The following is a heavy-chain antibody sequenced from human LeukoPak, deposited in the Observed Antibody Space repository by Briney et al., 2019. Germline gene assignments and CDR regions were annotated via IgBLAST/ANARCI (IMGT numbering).Heavy chain of an antibody. V-gene: IGHV3-11*01. CDR3: AREITTVTTVAMDV. D-gene: IGHD4-17*01. J-gene: IGHJ6*02. CDR1: GFTFSDCY. Sequence: PGGSLRLSCAASGFTFSDCYMSWIRQAPGKGLEWVSYIRSGGSTIYYADSVKGRFTISRDNAKNSLYLQMNSLRAEDTAVYYCAREITTVTTVAMDVWGQGTTVTVSS. CDR2: IRSGGSTI.